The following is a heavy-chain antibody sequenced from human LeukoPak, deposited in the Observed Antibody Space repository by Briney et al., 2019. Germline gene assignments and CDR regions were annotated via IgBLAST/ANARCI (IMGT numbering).Heavy chain of an antibody. CDR1: GFTFSSYE. CDR2: ITDSGTTI. J-gene: IGHJ4*02. V-gene: IGHV3-48*03. D-gene: IGHD1-1*01. CDR3: ARDQVGSDNGFDS. Sequence: GGSLRLSCAASGFTFSSYEMNWVRQAPGKGLEWISYITDSGTTIYYADSVKGRFTISRDNAKNSLYLQMSSLRAEDTAIYYCARDQVGSDNGFDSWGQGTLVTVSS.